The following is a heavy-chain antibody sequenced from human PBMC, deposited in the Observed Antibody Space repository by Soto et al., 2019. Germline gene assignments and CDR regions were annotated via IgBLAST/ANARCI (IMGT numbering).Heavy chain of an antibody. D-gene: IGHD2-21*02. CDR1: GGSFSGYY. CDR3: ARVSCGGDCYTYYYYGMDV. CDR2: INHSGST. J-gene: IGHJ6*02. V-gene: IGHV4-34*01. Sequence: SETLSLTCAVSGGSFSGYYWSWIRQPPGKGLEWIGEINHSGSTNYNPSLKSRVTISVDTSKNQFSLKLSSVTAADTAVYYCARVSCGGDCYTYYYYGMDVWGQGTTVTVSS.